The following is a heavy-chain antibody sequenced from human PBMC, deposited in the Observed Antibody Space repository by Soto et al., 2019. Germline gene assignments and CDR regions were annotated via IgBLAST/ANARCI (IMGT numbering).Heavy chain of an antibody. CDR2: ISSSSSYI. Sequence: PGGSLRLSCAASGFTFSSYSMNWVRQAPGKGLEWVSSISSSSSYIYYAGSVKGRFTISRDNAKNSLYLQMNSLRAEDTAVYYCARGGYSSSPPIFYGMDVWGQGTTVTVSS. V-gene: IGHV3-21*01. CDR3: ARGGYSSSPPIFYGMDV. CDR1: GFTFSSYS. J-gene: IGHJ6*02. D-gene: IGHD6-6*01.